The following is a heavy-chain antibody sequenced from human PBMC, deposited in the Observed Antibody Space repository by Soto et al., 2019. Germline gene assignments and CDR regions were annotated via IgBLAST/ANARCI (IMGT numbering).Heavy chain of an antibody. J-gene: IGHJ4*02. D-gene: IGHD5-12*01. CDR2: IFSSGST. Sequence: SETLSLTCTVSGGSINTFYWSWVRQPAGKGLEWIGRIFSSGSTSFNPSLESRVAMSVDTSKNHFSLNLGSVTAADMAVYYCAREGSYSAYNFAHGIQLWSFDFWGQGALVTVPS. CDR3: AREGSYSAYNFAHGIQLWSFDF. CDR1: GGSINTFY. V-gene: IGHV4-4*07.